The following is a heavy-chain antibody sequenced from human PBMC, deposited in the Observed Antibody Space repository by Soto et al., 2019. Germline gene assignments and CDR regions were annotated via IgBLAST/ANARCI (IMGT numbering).Heavy chain of an antibody. CDR1: GFTFSNAW. D-gene: IGHD1-1*01. CDR2: ISSSSTI. V-gene: IGHV3-48*01. Sequence: PGGSMRLSCAASGFTFSNAWMNWARQAPGKGLEWVSFISSSSTIYYADSVKGRFTISRDNAKNSLYLQMNSLRAEDTAVYYCARDPSGNPDYWGQGTLVTVSS. CDR3: ARDPSGNPDY. J-gene: IGHJ4*02.